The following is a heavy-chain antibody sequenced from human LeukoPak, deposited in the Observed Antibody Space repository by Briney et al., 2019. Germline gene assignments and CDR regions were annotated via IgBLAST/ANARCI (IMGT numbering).Heavy chain of an antibody. D-gene: IGHD3-3*01. Sequence: GGSLRLSCVASGFTFNKYGMVWVRQAPGKGLEWIGRIRSKTAGETTEYAAPVKGRFIMSRDDSKNTLYLQMNSLKPEDTAIYYCTTDSVFGVVKNAFDIWGEGTVVTVSA. CDR3: TTDSVFGVVKNAFDI. CDR2: IRSKTAGETT. J-gene: IGHJ3*02. V-gene: IGHV3-15*01. CDR1: GFTFNKYG.